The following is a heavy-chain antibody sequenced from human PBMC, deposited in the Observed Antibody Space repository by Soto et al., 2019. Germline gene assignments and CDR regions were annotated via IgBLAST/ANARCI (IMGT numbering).Heavy chain of an antibody. V-gene: IGHV3-53*04. J-gene: IGHJ5*02. Sequence: GGSLRLSCAASRFTVSSNYMSWVRQDPGKGLEWVSVIYSGGSTYYADSVKGRFTISRHNSKNTLYLQMNSLRAEDTAVYYCARVRAAYYDSSGYSNWFDPWGQGTLVTVSS. D-gene: IGHD3-22*01. CDR1: RFTVSSNY. CDR2: IYSGGST. CDR3: ARVRAAYYDSSGYSNWFDP.